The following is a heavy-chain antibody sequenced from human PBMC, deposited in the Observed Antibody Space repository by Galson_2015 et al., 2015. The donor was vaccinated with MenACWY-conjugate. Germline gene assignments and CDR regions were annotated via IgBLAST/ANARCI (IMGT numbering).Heavy chain of an antibody. V-gene: IGHV3-11*03. Sequence: SLRLSCAASGFIFSDYYMSWVRQAPGKGLEWVSYISGSTVHTYYTDSVEGRFTISRDNAKKSLYLQMNSLRAEDTAVYYCATFLWKSTNCCPFGFWGQGTLVTVSS. J-gene: IGHJ4*02. CDR3: ATFLWKSTNCCPFGF. CDR2: ISGSTVHT. D-gene: IGHD2-2*01. CDR1: GFIFSDYY.